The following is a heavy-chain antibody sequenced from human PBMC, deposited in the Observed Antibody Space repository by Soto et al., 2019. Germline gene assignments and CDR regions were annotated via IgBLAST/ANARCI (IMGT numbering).Heavy chain of an antibody. CDR3: GSGFDDSWFPNV. D-gene: IGHD6-13*01. CDR1: GFTVSNNF. CDR2: IYSDGST. V-gene: IGHV3-66*01. J-gene: IGHJ6*04. Sequence: GGSLRLSCAVSGFTVSNNFMTWVRQAPGKGLDWVSLIYSDGSTFYADSVKGRFTISRDNSNNSLYLQMSSLRAEDTAVYYCGSGFDDSWFPNVGGKGTTVPVPS.